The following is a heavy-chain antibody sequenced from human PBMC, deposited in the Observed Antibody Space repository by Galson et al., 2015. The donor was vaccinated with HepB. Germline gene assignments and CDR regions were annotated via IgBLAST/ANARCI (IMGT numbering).Heavy chain of an antibody. CDR2: INPNSGGT. CDR1: GYTFTGYY. Sequence: SVKVSCKASGYTFTGYYMHWVRQAPGQGLEWMGWINPNSGGTNYAQKFQGRVTMTRDTSISTAYMELSRLRSDDTAVYYCARLGAITMVRGVITPYYFDYWGQGTLVTVSS. CDR3: ARLGAITMVRGVITPYYFDY. V-gene: IGHV1-2*02. D-gene: IGHD3-10*01. J-gene: IGHJ4*02.